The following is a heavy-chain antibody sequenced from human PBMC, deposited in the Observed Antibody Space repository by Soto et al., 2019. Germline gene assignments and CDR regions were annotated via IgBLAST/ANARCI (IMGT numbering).Heavy chain of an antibody. D-gene: IGHD2-15*01. J-gene: IGHJ4*02. CDR3: ATVGRYCSGGSCFTEGPWDY. CDR1: GFTFSSYG. Sequence: ESGGGVVQPGRSLRLSCAASGFTFSSYGMHWVRQAPGKGLEWVAVIWYDGSNKYYADSVKGRFTISRDNSKNTLYLQMNSLRAEDTAVYYCATVGRYCSGGSCFTEGPWDYWGQGTLVTVSS. CDR2: IWYDGSNK. V-gene: IGHV3-33*01.